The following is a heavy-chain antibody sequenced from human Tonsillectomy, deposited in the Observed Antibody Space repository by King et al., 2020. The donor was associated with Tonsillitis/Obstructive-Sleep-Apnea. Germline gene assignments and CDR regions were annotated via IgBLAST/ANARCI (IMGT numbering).Heavy chain of an antibody. Sequence: QLVQSGAEVKKPGESLKISCKGSGYSFSSYWIAWVRQMPGNGLEWMGSIYPGDSDTRYSPSFQGQVTISADKSISTAYLQWSSLKASDTAMYYCAKQGCRSSSPYSHCNGFDPWGQGTLVIVSS. D-gene: IGHD2-2*01. J-gene: IGHJ5*02. CDR1: GYSFSSYW. CDR2: IYPGDSDT. V-gene: IGHV5-51*01. CDR3: AKQGCRSSSPYSHCNGFDP.